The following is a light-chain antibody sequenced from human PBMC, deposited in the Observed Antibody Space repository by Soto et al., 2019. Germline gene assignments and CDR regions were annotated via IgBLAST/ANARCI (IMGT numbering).Light chain of an antibody. CDR2: GAS. V-gene: IGKV3-15*01. Sequence: EIVMTQSPATLSVSPGERATLSCRVSQSVSSNLAWYQQKPGQAPRLLIYGASTRATGIPARFSGSGSGTEFTLTISSLQSEDFAVYYCQPYNNWPPITFGQGTRLEIK. CDR3: QPYNNWPPIT. CDR1: QSVSSN. J-gene: IGKJ5*01.